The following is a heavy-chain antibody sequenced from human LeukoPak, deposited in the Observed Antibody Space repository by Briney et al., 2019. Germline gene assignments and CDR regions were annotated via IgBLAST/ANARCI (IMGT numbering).Heavy chain of an antibody. CDR3: AKEWRYSSSWYQYYFDS. CDR1: GFTFSSYA. CDR2: ISGSGGST. Sequence: GSLRLSCAASGFTFSSYAMSWVRQAPGEGLEWVSAISGSGGSTSYADSVKGRFSISRDNFKNTLYLQMNSLRAEDTAVYYCAKEWRYSSSWYQYYFDSWGQGTLVTVSS. D-gene: IGHD6-13*01. J-gene: IGHJ4*02. V-gene: IGHV3-23*01.